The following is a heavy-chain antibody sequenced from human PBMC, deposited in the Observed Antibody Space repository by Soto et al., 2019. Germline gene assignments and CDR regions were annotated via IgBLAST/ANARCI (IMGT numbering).Heavy chain of an antibody. CDR1: GGSIRSSNYY. CDR2: IYYSGST. Sequence: PSETLSLTCTVSGGSIRSSNYYWGWIRQPPGKGLEWIGSIYYSGSTYYNPSLKSRVTISVDTSKNQFSLKLSSVTAADTAVYYCASLFYCSSTSCYYYSGMDVWGQGTTVTVSS. CDR3: ASLFYCSSTSCYYYSGMDV. D-gene: IGHD2-2*01. J-gene: IGHJ6*02. V-gene: IGHV4-39*01.